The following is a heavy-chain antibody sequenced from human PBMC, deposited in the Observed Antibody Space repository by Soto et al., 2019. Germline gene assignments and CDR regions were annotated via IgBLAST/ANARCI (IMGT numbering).Heavy chain of an antibody. CDR1: GFTVSTNY. D-gene: IGHD6-13*01. CDR2: IYSGGYT. J-gene: IGHJ4*02. CDR3: ARALQIAVAVPDY. V-gene: IGHV3-53*01. Sequence: EVQLVESGGGLIQPGGSLRLSCAASGFTVSTNYMNWVRQAPGQGLEWVSVIYSGGYTYYADSVKGRFTISRDDSKNILYLQMNSMRADDTAVYYCARALQIAVAVPDYWGQGTLVIVSS.